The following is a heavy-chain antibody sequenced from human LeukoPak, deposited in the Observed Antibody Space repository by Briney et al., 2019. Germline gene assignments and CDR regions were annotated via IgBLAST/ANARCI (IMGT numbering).Heavy chain of an antibody. CDR3: ARVLGIVVVPASRANYAFDI. D-gene: IGHD2-2*03. J-gene: IGHJ3*02. Sequence: GASVKVSCKASGYTFTSYYMHWVRQAPGQGLEWMGIINPSGGSTSYAQKFQGRVTMTRDMSTSTVYMELSSLRSEDTAVYYCARVLGIVVVPASRANYAFDIWGQGTMVTVSS. V-gene: IGHV1-46*01. CDR1: GYTFTSYY. CDR2: INPSGGST.